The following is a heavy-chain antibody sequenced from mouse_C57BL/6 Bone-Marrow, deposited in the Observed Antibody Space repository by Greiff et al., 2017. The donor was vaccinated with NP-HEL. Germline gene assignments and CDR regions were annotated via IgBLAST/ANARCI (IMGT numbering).Heavy chain of an antibody. CDR2: IHPNSGST. CDR1: GYTFTSYW. J-gene: IGHJ3*01. D-gene: IGHD2-1*01. V-gene: IGHV1-64*01. CDR3: VRGIYYGNPAWFAY. Sequence: QVQLQQPGAELVKPGASVKLSCKASGYTFTSYWMHWVKQRPGQGLEWIGMIHPNSGSTNYNEKFKSKATLTVDKSSSTAYMQLSSLTSEDSAVYYCVRGIYYGNPAWFAYWGQGTLVTVSA.